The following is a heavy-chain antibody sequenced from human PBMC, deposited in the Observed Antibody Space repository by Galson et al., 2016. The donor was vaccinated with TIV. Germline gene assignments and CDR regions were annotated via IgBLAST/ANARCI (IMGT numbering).Heavy chain of an antibody. Sequence: SVKVSCKASRYTFTSYDFHWVRQATGQGLEWMGWMNPDSGSRGYAQRFQGRLTMTRNISTSTGYMELNGLTYEDAAVSYCATGHSGGGNFYYYYMNVWGTGTTVTVSS. D-gene: IGHD2-15*01. CDR3: ATGHSGGGNFYYYYMNV. V-gene: IGHV1-8*01. CDR2: MNPDSGSR. J-gene: IGHJ6*03. CDR1: RYTFTSYD.